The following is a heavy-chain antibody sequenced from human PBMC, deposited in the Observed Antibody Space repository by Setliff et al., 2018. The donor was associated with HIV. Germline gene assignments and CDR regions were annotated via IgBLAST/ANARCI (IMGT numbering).Heavy chain of an antibody. Sequence: SETLSLTCTVSGGSISSNNYYWGWIRQPPGKGLEWIGSIYSGETTFYNPSLKNRVTISVDTSKNQFSLRLASVTAADTAVYHCARPHSGRGGGAWFDPWGHGTLVTVSS. CDR2: IYSGETT. D-gene: IGHD6-19*01. J-gene: IGHJ5*02. V-gene: IGHV4-39*01. CDR1: GGSISSNNYY. CDR3: ARPHSGRGGGAWFDP.